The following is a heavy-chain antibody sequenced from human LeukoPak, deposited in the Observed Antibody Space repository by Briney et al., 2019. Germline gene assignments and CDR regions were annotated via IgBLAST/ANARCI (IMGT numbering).Heavy chain of an antibody. Sequence: PSETLSLTCALYSESFSGYFWSWLRQPPGEGLEWIGEINYSGSTNYNPSLKSRVTISVDTSKNQFSLKLSSVTAADTAVYYCARESSTPYYYYMDVWGKGTTVTISS. CDR3: ARESSTPYYYYMDV. D-gene: IGHD2-2*01. V-gene: IGHV4-34*01. CDR2: INYSGST. CDR1: SESFSGYF. J-gene: IGHJ6*03.